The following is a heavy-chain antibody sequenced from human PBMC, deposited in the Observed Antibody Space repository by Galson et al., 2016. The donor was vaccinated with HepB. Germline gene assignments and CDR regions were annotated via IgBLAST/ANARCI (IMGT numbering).Heavy chain of an antibody. V-gene: IGHV3-23*01. J-gene: IGHJ4*02. Sequence: SLRLSCAASGFTFSSYAMSWVRQAPGKGLEWVSSISGDGAPYYVDSMKGRFTISRDNYKDTLYLQMISLRAEDTAVCYCARDRGFYSSTWDWGQGTLVTVSS. D-gene: IGHD2-2*01. CDR3: ARDRGFYSSTWD. CDR1: GFTFSSYA. CDR2: ISGDGAP.